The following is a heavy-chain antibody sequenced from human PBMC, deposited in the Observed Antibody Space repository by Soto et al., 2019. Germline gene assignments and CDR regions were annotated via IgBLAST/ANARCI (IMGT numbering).Heavy chain of an antibody. V-gene: IGHV1-3*01. CDR3: ARASGYYYVDY. CDR1: GYTFTSYA. J-gene: IGHJ4*02. D-gene: IGHD3-22*01. Sequence: QVQLVQSGAEVKKPGASVKVSCKASGYTFTSYAMRWVRQAPGQRLEWMGWINAGNGNTKYSQKFQGRVTITRDTSASTAYMELTSLSSEDTAVHYCARASGYYYVDYWGQGTLVTVSS. CDR2: INAGNGNT.